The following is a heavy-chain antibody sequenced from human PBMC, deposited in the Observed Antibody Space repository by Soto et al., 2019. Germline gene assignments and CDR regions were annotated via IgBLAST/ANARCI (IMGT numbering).Heavy chain of an antibody. CDR1: GFTFNSYA. D-gene: IGHD6-6*01. CDR2: ISGSGGTT. Sequence: EVQLLESGGGLVQPGGSLRLSCAASGFTFNSYAMSWVRQAPGKGLEWVSAISGSGGTTYYADSVKGRFTISRDNSKNTLFLQMNSLRAEDTAIYYCAKDHGAARGWHYWGQGTLVTVSS. CDR3: AKDHGAARGWHY. V-gene: IGHV3-23*01. J-gene: IGHJ4*02.